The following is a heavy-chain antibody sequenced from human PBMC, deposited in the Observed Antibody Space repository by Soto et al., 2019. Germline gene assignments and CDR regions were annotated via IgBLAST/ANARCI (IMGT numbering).Heavy chain of an antibody. V-gene: IGHV3-21*01. CDR3: ARGPFYIYYYYYYMDV. CDR1: GFTFSSYS. Sequence: VQLVESGGGLVKPGGSLRLSCAASGFTFSSYSMNWVRQAPGKGLEWVSSISSSSSYIYYADSVKGRFTISRDNAKNSLYLQMNSLRAEDTAVYYCARGPFYIYYYYYYMDVWGKGTTVTVSS. J-gene: IGHJ6*03. CDR2: ISSSSSYI.